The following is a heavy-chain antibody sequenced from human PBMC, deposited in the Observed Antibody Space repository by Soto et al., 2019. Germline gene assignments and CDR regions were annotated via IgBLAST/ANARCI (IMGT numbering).Heavy chain of an antibody. CDR2: NYLGGSI. Sequence: TLSLTCSVSGGSISSGYWTWIRHPPGKRLEWIGNNYLGGSINYNPSLKSRVIISVDTAKNQFSLSLSSVTAADTAVYYRTRVPDYWGQGILVTVSS. V-gene: IGHV4-59*01. D-gene: IGHD2-2*01. J-gene: IGHJ4*02. CDR3: TRVPDY. CDR1: GGSISSGY.